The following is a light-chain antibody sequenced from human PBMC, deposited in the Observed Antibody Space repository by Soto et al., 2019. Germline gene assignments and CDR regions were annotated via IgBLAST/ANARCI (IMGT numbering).Light chain of an antibody. CDR3: QQYGKLPIT. Sequence: EIVLTQSPATLSLSPGERATLSCRASQSITNYVGWYQQKPGQAPRLLIYGASSRATGIPDRFSGSGSGTDFTLTISSLEPEDFAVYYCQQYGKLPITFGQGTRLEIK. V-gene: IGKV3-20*01. CDR1: QSITNY. CDR2: GAS. J-gene: IGKJ5*01.